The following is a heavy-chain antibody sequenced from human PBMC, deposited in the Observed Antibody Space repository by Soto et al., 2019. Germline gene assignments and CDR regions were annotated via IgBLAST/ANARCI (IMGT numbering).Heavy chain of an antibody. CDR1: GGSISSSSYY. J-gene: IGHJ5*02. Sequence: SETLSLTCTVSGGSISSSSYYWGWIRQPPGKGLEWIGSIYYSGSTYYNPSLKSRVPISVDTSKNQFSLKLSSVTAADTAVYYCASTSGGYSYGDNWFDPWGQGTLVTVSS. D-gene: IGHD5-18*01. CDR2: IYYSGST. CDR3: ASTSGGYSYGDNWFDP. V-gene: IGHV4-39*01.